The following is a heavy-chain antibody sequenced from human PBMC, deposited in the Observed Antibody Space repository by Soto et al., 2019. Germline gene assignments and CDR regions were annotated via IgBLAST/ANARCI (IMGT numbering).Heavy chain of an antibody. CDR1: GFSLSNARMG. D-gene: IGHD6-13*01. CDR2: IFSNDEK. Sequence: SGPTLVNPTETLTLTCTVSGFSLSNARMGVGWIRQPPGKALEWLAHIFSNDEKSYSTSLKSRLTISKDTSKSQVVLTMTNMDPVDTATYYGARIPIAAAGKVDYWGQGTLVTVSS. J-gene: IGHJ4*02. CDR3: ARIPIAAAGKVDY. V-gene: IGHV2-26*01.